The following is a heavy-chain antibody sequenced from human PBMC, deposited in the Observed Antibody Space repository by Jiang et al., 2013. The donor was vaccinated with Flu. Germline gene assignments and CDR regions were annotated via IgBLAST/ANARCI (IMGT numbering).Heavy chain of an antibody. D-gene: IGHD1-26*01. CDR1: GYTFTSYY. Sequence: GAEVKKPGASVKVSXKASGYTFTSYYMHWVRQAPGQGLEWVGLINPTGVITRYAQKLQGRVSLTRDTSTSTDYMELSSLGSEDTAVYYCARDNSMVVGSMMGWWFDPWGQGTLVTVSS. J-gene: IGHJ5*02. CDR2: INPTGVIT. V-gene: IGHV1-46*04. CDR3: ARDNSMVVGSMMGWWFDP.